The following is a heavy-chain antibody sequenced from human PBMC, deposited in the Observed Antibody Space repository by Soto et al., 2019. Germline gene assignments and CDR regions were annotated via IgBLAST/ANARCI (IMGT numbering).Heavy chain of an antibody. CDR1: GGSISSGDYY. CDR3: ARGLVYYDFWSGYSPSYNWFDP. J-gene: IGHJ5*02. D-gene: IGHD3-3*01. V-gene: IGHV4-30-4*01. Sequence: SETLSLTCTVSGGSISSGDYYWSWIRQPPGKGLEWIGYIYYRGSTYYNPSLKSRVTISVDTSKNQFSLKLSSVTAADTAVYYCARGLVYYDFWSGYSPSYNWFDPWGQGTLVTVSS. CDR2: IYYRGST.